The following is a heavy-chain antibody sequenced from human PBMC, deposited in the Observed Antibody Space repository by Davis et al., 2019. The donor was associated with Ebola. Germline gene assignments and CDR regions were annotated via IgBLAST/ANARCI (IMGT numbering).Heavy chain of an antibody. CDR3: ARSDYRNYYYYYMDV. J-gene: IGHJ6*03. CDR2: IYYSGST. Sequence: PSETLSLTCTVSGGSISSGGYYWSWIRQHPGKGLEWIGYIYYSGSTYYNPSLKSRVTISVDTSKNQFSLKLSSVTAADTAVYYCARSDYRNYYYYYMDVWGKGTTVTVSS. D-gene: IGHD4-11*01. CDR1: GGSISSGGYY. V-gene: IGHV4-31*03.